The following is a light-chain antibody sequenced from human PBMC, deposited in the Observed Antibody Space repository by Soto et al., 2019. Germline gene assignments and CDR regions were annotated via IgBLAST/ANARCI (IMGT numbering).Light chain of an antibody. CDR1: QTISIW. V-gene: IGKV1-5*03. CDR2: KAS. Sequence: DIQMTQYPSTLSGSVGDRVTITCRASQTISIWLAWYQQKPGKAPKILIYKASSLESGVPSRFSGSGSGTEFTLTISSLQPDDFATYYCQQYSTYTPRTFGQGTKVDI. J-gene: IGKJ1*01. CDR3: QQYSTYTPRT.